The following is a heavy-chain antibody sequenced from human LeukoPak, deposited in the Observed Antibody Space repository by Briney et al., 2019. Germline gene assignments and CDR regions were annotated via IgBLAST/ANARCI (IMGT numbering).Heavy chain of an antibody. D-gene: IGHD3-3*01. CDR1: GFTFSSYA. Sequence: GGSLRLSCAASGFTFSSYAMSWVRQAPGKGLEWVSAIGGGGDTHYPDSVKGRFTISRDNSKSTLYLQMDSLRAEDTAVYYCAKETLVGAFWSGRQCWGQGTLVTVSS. CDR3: AKETLVGAFWSGRQC. J-gene: IGHJ4*02. CDR2: IGGGGDT. V-gene: IGHV3-23*01.